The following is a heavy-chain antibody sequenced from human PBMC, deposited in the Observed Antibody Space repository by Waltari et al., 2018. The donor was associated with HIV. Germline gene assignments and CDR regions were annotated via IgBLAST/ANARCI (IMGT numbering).Heavy chain of an antibody. V-gene: IGHV3-21*01. CDR1: GFTFSSSG. CDR2: LSSSSGHI. D-gene: IGHD6-19*01. Sequence: EVQLVESGGGLVKPGGSLRLSCAGSGFTFSSSGMNWVRQAPGKGLWVVAYLSSSSGHIKYADSWNGRFTISRDNAKNSLYLQINSLRAEDTAVYYCASRSSGRVAYGLDVWGQGTTVIVSS. CDR3: ASRSSGRVAYGLDV. J-gene: IGHJ6*02.